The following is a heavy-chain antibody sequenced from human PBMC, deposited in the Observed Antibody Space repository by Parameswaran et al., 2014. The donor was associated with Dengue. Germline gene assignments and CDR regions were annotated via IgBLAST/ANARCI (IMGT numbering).Heavy chain of an antibody. Sequence: VRQAPGKGLEWVSAISGSGGSTYYADSVKGRFTISRDNSKNTLYLQMNSLRAEDTAVYYCAKATYLAAAGHDFDYWGQGTLVTVSS. V-gene: IGHV3-23*01. D-gene: IGHD6-13*01. CDR3: AKATYLAAAGHDFDY. CDR2: ISGSGGST. J-gene: IGHJ4*02.